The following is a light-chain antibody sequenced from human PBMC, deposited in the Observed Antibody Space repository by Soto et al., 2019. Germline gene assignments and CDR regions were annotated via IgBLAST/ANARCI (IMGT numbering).Light chain of an antibody. J-gene: IGKJ2*01. CDR2: AAS. Sequence: DIQMTQSPSSLSASVGDRVTITCRASQSISSYLNWYQQKPGKAPKLLIYAASSLQSGGPSRFSGSGSGTDFTLTISSLQPEDFATYYCQQSYSTPQTFGQGTKLEIK. CDR3: QQSYSTPQT. CDR1: QSISSY. V-gene: IGKV1-39*01.